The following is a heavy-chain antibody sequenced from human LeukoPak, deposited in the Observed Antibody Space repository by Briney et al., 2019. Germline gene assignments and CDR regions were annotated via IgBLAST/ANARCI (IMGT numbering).Heavy chain of an antibody. CDR3: AKSSNPYASGSYYAFSDY. V-gene: IGHV3-23*01. CDR2: ISGSGANT. Sequence: GGSLRLSCAASGFTFNNYAMSWVRQAPGKGLEWVSGISGSGANTYYADSVKGRFTISRDNSKNTLYLQMNSLRAEDTAVYYCAKSSNPYASGSYYAFSDYWGQGTLVTVSS. CDR1: GFTFNNYA. J-gene: IGHJ4*02. D-gene: IGHD3-10*01.